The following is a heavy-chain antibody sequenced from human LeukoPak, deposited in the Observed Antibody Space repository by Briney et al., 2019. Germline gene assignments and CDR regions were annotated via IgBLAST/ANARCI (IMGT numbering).Heavy chain of an antibody. J-gene: IGHJ4*02. D-gene: IGHD2-15*01. V-gene: IGHV3-66*02. CDR1: GFTVSSNY. CDR3: ARDCSGGSCYH. CDR2: IYSGGST. Sequence: GSLRLSCAASGFTVSSNYMSWVRQAPGKGLEWVSVIYSGGSTYYADSVKGRFTISRDNSKNTLYLQMNSLRAEDTAVYYCARDCSGGSCYHWGQGTLVTVSS.